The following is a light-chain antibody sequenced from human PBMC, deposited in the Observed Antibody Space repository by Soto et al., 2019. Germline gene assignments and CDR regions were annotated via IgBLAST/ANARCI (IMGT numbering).Light chain of an antibody. Sequence: EVAFTQSPATQSPSPGERATLSRRASQSVSSYLAWYQQKPGQAPRLLIYDASNRATGIPARFSGSGSGTDFTLTISRLETEDFAVYECQQRSNWFRTFGQRTRREIK. V-gene: IGKV3-11*01. CDR1: QSVSSY. J-gene: IGKJ5*01. CDR3: QQRSNWFRT. CDR2: DAS.